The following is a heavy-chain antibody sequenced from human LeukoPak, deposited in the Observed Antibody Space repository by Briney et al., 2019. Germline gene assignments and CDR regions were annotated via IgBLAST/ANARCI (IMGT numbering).Heavy chain of an antibody. CDR3: ARVYRLYSSASMGY. CDR2: INPNSGGT. D-gene: IGHD6-6*01. Sequence: ASVKVSCKASGYTFTGYYMHWVRQAPGQGLEWMGRINPNSGGTNYAQKFQGRGNINRDNSNSTAHMELSRLRSDDTAVYYCARVYRLYSSASMGYWGQGTLVTVSS. CDR1: GYTFTGYY. J-gene: IGHJ4*02. V-gene: IGHV1-2*06.